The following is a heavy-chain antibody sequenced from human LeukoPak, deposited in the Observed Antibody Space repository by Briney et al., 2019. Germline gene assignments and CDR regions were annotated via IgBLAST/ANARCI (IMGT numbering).Heavy chain of an antibody. CDR3: ARGPYYSDVSTYHRL. V-gene: IGHV1-18*04. J-gene: IGHJ3*01. CDR2: ITTHNGNT. CDR1: GYTFTGYY. D-gene: IGHD3-22*01. Sequence: GASVKVSCKASGYTFTGYYMHWVRQAPGQGLEWMGWITTHNGNTNYAQKFQGRVTMTTDTSTTTAYMELRSLRSDDTAVYYCARGPYYSDVSTYHRLWGQGTMVTVSS.